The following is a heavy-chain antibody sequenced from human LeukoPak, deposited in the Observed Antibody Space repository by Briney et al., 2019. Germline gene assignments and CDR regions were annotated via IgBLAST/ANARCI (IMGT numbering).Heavy chain of an antibody. Sequence: GGSLRLSCAASGFTLSDYYMSWVRQAAGKGLEWVSLIHSGGTIYYTDSVKGRFTISRDNSKNTLYLQMSSLTIEDTAVYYCAFGRYPFDYWGQGTLVTVSS. D-gene: IGHD3-16*02. J-gene: IGHJ4*02. V-gene: IGHV3-66*01. CDR3: AFGRYPFDY. CDR1: GFTLSDYY. CDR2: IHSGGTI.